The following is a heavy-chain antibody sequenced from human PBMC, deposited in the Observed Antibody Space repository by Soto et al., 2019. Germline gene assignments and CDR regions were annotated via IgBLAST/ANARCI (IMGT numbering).Heavy chain of an antibody. Sequence: GASVKVSCKASGYTFTSYGISWVRQAPGQGLEWMGWISAYNGNTNYAQKFQERVTITRDMSTSTAYMELSSLRSEDTAVYYCATASYCGGDCSVDYWGQGTLVTVSS. CDR2: ISAYNGNT. V-gene: IGHV1-18*04. D-gene: IGHD2-21*02. CDR1: GYTFTSYG. J-gene: IGHJ4*02. CDR3: ATASYCGGDCSVDY.